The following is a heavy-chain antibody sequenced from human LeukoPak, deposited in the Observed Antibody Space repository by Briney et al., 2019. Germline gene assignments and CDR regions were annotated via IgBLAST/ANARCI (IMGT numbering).Heavy chain of an antibody. CDR3: ARAVGPFDY. CDR1: GFTFNVYG. CDR2: TWNDGSNK. D-gene: IGHD3-16*01. V-gene: IGHV3-33*01. J-gene: IGHJ4*02. Sequence: PGGSLRLSCAASGFTFNVYGIHWVRQAPGKGLEWVAVTWNDGSNKYYADSVKGRFTISRDNSKDTLYLQMNSLRVEDTAVYYCARAVGPFDYWGQGTLVTVSS.